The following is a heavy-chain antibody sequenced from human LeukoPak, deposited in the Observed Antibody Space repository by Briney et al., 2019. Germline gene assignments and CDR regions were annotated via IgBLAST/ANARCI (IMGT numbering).Heavy chain of an antibody. J-gene: IGHJ4*02. CDR1: GGSISSYY. Sequence: TSETLSLTCTVSGGSISSYYWSWICQPPGKGLEWIGEINHSGSTNYNPSLKSRVTISVDTSKNQFSLKLSSVTAADTAVYYCVSGSHEEAFDYWGQGTLVTVSS. V-gene: IGHV4-34*01. CDR2: INHSGST. CDR3: VSGSHEEAFDY.